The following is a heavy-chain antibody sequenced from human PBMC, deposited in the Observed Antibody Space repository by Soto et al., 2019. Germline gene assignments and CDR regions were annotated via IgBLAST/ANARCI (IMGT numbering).Heavy chain of an antibody. CDR1: GVTFSSYA. J-gene: IGHJ4*01. Sequence: QVQLVQSGAELKKPGSSVKVSCSASGVTFSSYAFTWVRQAPGQGLEWMGNIIPVFRTSNYAQGFQGRVTISADESTITICMELRSLRSEDTAVYFCAKDGSWDGWGGECRGQGNLDIVSS. D-gene: IGHD3-16*01. CDR2: IIPVFRTS. CDR3: AKDGSWDGWGGEC. V-gene: IGHV1-69*18.